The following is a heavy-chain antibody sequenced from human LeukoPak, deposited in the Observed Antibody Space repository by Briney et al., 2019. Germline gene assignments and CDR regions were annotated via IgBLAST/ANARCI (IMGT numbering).Heavy chain of an antibody. CDR2: INHSGST. D-gene: IGHD6-13*01. V-gene: IGHV4-34*01. Sequence: SETLSLTCAVYGGSFSGYYWSWIRQPPGKGLEWIGEINHSGSTNYTPYLKSRVTISVDTSKNQYSLKLSSVTAADTAVYYCARSQARIAADNWFDPWGQGTLVTVSS. CDR1: GGSFSGYY. J-gene: IGHJ5*02. CDR3: ARSQARIAADNWFDP.